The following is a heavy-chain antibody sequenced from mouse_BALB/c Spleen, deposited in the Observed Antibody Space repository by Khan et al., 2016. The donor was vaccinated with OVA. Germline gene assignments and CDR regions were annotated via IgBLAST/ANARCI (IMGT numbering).Heavy chain of an antibody. CDR2: ISSVGDYT. D-gene: IGHD4-1*01. Sequence: EVELVESGGDLVKPGGSLKLSCAASGFTFSSYSMSWVRQTPDKRLEWVTTISSVGDYTYYPDSVKGRFTISRDNAKNTLYLQMSSLKFEDTAMYYCASHLTGSLVYWGQGTLVTVAA. J-gene: IGHJ3*01. CDR1: GFTFSSYS. CDR3: ASHLTGSLVY. V-gene: IGHV5-6*01.